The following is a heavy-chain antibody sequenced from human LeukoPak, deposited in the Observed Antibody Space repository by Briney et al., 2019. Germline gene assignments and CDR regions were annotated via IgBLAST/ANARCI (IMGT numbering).Heavy chain of an antibody. D-gene: IGHD5-18*01. J-gene: IGHJ4*02. CDR3: ARRAVTAMVLGDFDY. V-gene: IGHV5-51*01. Sequence: GESLKISCKGSGYSFTSYWIGWVRQMPGKGLEWMGSIYPGDSDTRYSPSFQGQVTISADKSISTAYLQWSSLKASDTAMYYCARRAVTAMVLGDFDYWGQGTLVTVSS. CDR2: IYPGDSDT. CDR1: GYSFTSYW.